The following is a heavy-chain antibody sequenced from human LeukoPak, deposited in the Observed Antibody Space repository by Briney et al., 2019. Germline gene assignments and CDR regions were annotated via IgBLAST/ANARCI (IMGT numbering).Heavy chain of an antibody. CDR1: GGSISSGGYY. Sequence: SQTLSLTYTVSGGSISSGGYYWSWIRQHPGKGLEWIGYIYYSGSTYYNPSLKSRVTISVDTSKNQFSLKLSSVTAADTAVYYCASNRDGYNFYYFDYWGQGTLVTVSS. J-gene: IGHJ4*02. V-gene: IGHV4-31*03. D-gene: IGHD5-24*01. CDR2: IYYSGST. CDR3: ASNRDGYNFYYFDY.